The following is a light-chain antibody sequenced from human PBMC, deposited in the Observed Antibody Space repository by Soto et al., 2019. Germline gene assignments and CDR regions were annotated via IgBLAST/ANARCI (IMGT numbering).Light chain of an antibody. J-gene: IGKJ1*01. CDR3: QQYGSSRWT. Sequence: EIVLTQSPGTLSLSPGERATLSCRASQSVSSSYLAWYQQKPGQAPRLLIYGASSRATGIPDRFSGSGSGTDFTLTTGSLEPEDFAVYYCQQYGSSRWTFGQGTKVEIK. CDR2: GAS. V-gene: IGKV3-20*01. CDR1: QSVSSSY.